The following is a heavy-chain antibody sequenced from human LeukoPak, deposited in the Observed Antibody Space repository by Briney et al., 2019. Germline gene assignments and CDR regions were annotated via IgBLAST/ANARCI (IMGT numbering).Heavy chain of an antibody. CDR2: IRYDGSDK. CDR1: GFTFSSYG. CDR3: ANLPIRGSGSYYTDY. D-gene: IGHD3-10*01. J-gene: IGHJ4*02. V-gene: IGHV3-30*02. Sequence: HPGGSLRLSCAASGFTFSSYGMHWVRQAPGKGLEWVAFIRYDGSDKYYADSVKGRFTISRDNSKNTLYLQMNSLRAEDTAAYYCANLPIRGSGSYYTDYWGQGTLVTVPS.